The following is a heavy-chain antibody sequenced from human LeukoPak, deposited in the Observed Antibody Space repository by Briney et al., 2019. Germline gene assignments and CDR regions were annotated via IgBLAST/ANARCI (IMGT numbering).Heavy chain of an antibody. CDR2: IYSGGST. J-gene: IGHJ4*02. V-gene: IGHV3-53*01. Sequence: QSGGSLRLSCAASGFTFSNAWMSWVRQAPGKGLEWVSVIYSGGSTYYADSVKGRYTISRDNSKNTLYLQMNSLRAEDTAVYYCAKSRGRTVVVVPASFDYWGQGTLVTVSS. D-gene: IGHD2-2*01. CDR3: AKSRGRTVVVVPASFDY. CDR1: GFTFSNAW.